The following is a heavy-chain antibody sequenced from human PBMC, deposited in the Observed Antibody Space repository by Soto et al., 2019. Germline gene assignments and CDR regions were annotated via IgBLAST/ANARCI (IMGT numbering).Heavy chain of an antibody. Sequence: EVQLLESGGGLVQPGGSLRLSCAASGFTFSSYAMSWVRQAPGKGLEWGSAISGNGGSTYYAESVKGRFTISRDNSKNTLYMQMNSLRAEDTAVYYCAESGGDFWSGYFWDGMDVWGQGITVTVSS. CDR3: AESGGDFWSGYFWDGMDV. CDR2: ISGNGGST. J-gene: IGHJ6*02. V-gene: IGHV3-23*01. CDR1: GFTFSSYA. D-gene: IGHD3-3*01.